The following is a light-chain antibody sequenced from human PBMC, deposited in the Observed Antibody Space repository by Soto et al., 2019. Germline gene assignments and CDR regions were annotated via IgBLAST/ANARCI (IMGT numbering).Light chain of an antibody. J-gene: IGKJ2*01. Sequence: EVVLTQSPGTLSLSPGERVTLSCRASQSVSNNYLAWYQQKPGQSPKLLIFGSTDRATGIPDRFSGSGSGTDFTLTISRLEPEDFSVYYCHQYGSSPPYTFGQGTKLEIK. CDR3: HQYGSSPPYT. CDR1: QSVSNNY. CDR2: GST. V-gene: IGKV3-20*01.